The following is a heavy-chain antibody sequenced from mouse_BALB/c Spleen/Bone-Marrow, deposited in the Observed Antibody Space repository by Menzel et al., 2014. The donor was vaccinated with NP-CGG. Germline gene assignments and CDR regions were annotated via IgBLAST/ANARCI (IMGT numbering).Heavy chain of an antibody. V-gene: IGHV4-1*02. CDR1: GFDFSRYW. Sequence: EAKLVESGGGLVQPGGSLKLSCAASGFDFSRYWMSWVRQAPGKGLEWIGEINPDSSTINYTPSLKDKFIISRDNAKNTLYLQMSKVRSEDTALYYCARRGLRREAYYAMDYWGQGTSVTVSS. CDR3: ARRGLRREAYYAMDY. J-gene: IGHJ4*01. D-gene: IGHD2-4*01. CDR2: INPDSSTI.